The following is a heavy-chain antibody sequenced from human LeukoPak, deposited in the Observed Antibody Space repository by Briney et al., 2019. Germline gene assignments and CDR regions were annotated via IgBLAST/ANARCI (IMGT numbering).Heavy chain of an antibody. CDR3: ASPRCGSTSCYPY. J-gene: IGHJ4*02. V-gene: IGHV4-39*01. Sequence: SQTLSLTCTVSGGSISSSSYYWGWIRQPPGKGLEWIGSIYHSVSTYYSPSLRSPAPISVDTSKYPFSLKLSSVTSADPAWYFCASPRCGSTSCYPYWGQGTLVTVSS. CDR1: GGSISSSSYY. D-gene: IGHD2-2*01. CDR2: IYHSVST.